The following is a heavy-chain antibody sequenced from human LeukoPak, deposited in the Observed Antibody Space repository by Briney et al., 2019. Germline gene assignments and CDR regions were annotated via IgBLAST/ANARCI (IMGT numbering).Heavy chain of an antibody. CDR1: GGSFSGYY. CDR3: ARGYYDFWSGYSKYFDY. V-gene: IGHV4-34*01. Sequence: PSETLSLTCAVYGGSFSGYYWSWIRQPPGKGLEWIGEINHSGSTNYNPSLKSRVTISVDTSKSQFSLKLSSVTAADTAVYYCARGYYDFWSGYSKYFDYWGQGTLVTVSS. D-gene: IGHD3-3*01. CDR2: INHSGST. J-gene: IGHJ4*02.